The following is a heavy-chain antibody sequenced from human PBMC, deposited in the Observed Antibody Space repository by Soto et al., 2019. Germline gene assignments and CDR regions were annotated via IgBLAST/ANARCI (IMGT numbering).Heavy chain of an antibody. D-gene: IGHD3-22*01. CDR1: GFIFTSFD. Sequence: ASVKVSCKASGFIFTSFDIKWVRPAPGPGLEWMGWMNPNSGNTGYAQKFQGRVTMTRDTSIDTAYMELSSLRSEDTAVYYCARTDYYDSSGVNWFDPWGQGTLVTVSS. V-gene: IGHV1-8*01. J-gene: IGHJ5*02. CDR3: ARTDYYDSSGVNWFDP. CDR2: MNPNSGNT.